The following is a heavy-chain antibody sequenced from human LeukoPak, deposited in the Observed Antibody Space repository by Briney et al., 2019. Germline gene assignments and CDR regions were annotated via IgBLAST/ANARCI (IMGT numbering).Heavy chain of an antibody. CDR3: TSDDY. CDR2: FDPEDGET. J-gene: IGHJ4*02. Sequence: ASVKVSCKVSGYTLTELSMHWVRQAPGKGLEWMGGFDPEDGETIYAQKFQGRVTVTEDTSTDTAYMELSSLRSEDTAVYYCTSDDYWGQGTLVTVSS. V-gene: IGHV1-24*01. CDR1: GYTLTELS.